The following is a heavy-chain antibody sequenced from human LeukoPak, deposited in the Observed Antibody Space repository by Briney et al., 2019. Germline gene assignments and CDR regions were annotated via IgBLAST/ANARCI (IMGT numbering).Heavy chain of an antibody. J-gene: IGHJ4*02. V-gene: IGHV3-23*01. CDR3: ARAHSSSWYLNFDY. CDR2: ISGSGGST. Sequence: GGSLRPSCPASGFTFSTYAMSWVRQAPGKGLEWVSAISGSGGSTYYADSVKGRFTISRDNSKNSLYLQMNSLRAEDTAVYYCARAHSSSWYLNFDYWGQGTLVTVSS. D-gene: IGHD6-13*01. CDR1: GFTFSTYA.